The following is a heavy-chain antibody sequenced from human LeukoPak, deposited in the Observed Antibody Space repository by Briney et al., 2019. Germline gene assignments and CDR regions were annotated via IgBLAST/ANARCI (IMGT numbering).Heavy chain of an antibody. J-gene: IGHJ3*01. CDR3: AKAGARYSHGSGLNAFDV. Sequence: SETLPLTCTVSGDSVSSTGYYWGWIRQPPGKGLEWIGTIYYSGSTYYNPSLKSRVTMSEDTSRNQFSLRLSSVNAADTAVYYCAKAGARYSHGSGLNAFDVWGQGTMVTVSS. D-gene: IGHD3-22*01. V-gene: IGHV4-39*01. CDR2: IYYSGST. CDR1: GDSVSSTGYY.